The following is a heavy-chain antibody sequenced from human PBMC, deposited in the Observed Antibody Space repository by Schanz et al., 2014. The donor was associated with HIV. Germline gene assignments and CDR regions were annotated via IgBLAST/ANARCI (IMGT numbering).Heavy chain of an antibody. D-gene: IGHD3-9*01. J-gene: IGHJ3*02. CDR2: VSYDGTDE. V-gene: IGHV3-30*18. CDR1: RFSFRGYG. CDR3: VKGDYFDTRGAFDI. Sequence: QVQLVESGGGVVQPGRSLILSCAASRFSFRGYGMHWVRQTPGKGLEWVAVVSYDGTDEYFGDFVKGRFTIFRDNSKNILYLQMDSLRVEDTAVYYCVKGDYFDTRGAFDIWGQGTMVTVSS.